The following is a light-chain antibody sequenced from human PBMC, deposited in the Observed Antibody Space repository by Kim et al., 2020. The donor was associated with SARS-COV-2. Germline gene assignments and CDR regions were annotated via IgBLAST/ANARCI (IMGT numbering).Light chain of an antibody. J-gene: IGKJ4*01. V-gene: IGKV1-8*01. Sequence: AIRMTQSPSSLSASTGDRVTITCRASQGISSYLAWYQQKPGTAPKFLISAASTLHSGVPSRFSGSGSGTDFTLTISGLQSEDFATYYCQQYYTNPRTFGRGTKVDIK. CDR1: QGISSY. CDR3: QQYYTNPRT. CDR2: AAS.